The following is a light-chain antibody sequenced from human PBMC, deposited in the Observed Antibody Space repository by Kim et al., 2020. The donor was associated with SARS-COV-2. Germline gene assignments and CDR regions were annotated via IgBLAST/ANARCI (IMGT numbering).Light chain of an antibody. CDR1: SSDVGGYNY. J-gene: IGLJ2*01. CDR2: DVS. Sequence: GQSITISCTGTSSDVGGYNYVSRYQQHPGKAPKLMIYDVSKRPSGVSNRFSGSKSGNTASLTISGLQAEDEADYYCSSYTSSSTVVFGGGTKVTVL. CDR3: SSYTSSSTVV. V-gene: IGLV2-14*04.